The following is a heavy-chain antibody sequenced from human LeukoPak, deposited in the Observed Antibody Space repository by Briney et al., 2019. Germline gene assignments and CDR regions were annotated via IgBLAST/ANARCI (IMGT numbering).Heavy chain of an antibody. V-gene: IGHV3-7*01. CDR2: INQDGSEK. CDR3: ARKADYYDSDGYHHYFDY. CDR1: GFTFSSYW. J-gene: IGHJ4*02. Sequence: GGSLRLSCAASGFTFSSYWMSWVCQAPGKGLEWVANINQDGSEKYYVDSVKGRFTISRDNAKNSLYLQMNRLRAEDAAVYYCARKADYYDSDGYHHYFDYWGQGTLVTVSS. D-gene: IGHD3-22*01.